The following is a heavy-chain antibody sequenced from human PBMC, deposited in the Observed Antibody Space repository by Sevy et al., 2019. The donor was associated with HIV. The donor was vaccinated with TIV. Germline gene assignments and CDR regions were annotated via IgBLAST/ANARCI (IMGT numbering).Heavy chain of an antibody. CDR1: GFTFSSYA. J-gene: IGHJ3*02. V-gene: IGHV3-30-3*01. Sequence: GGSLRLSCAASGFTFSSYAMHWVRQAPGKGLEWVAVISYDGSNKYYADSVKGRFTISRDNSKNTLYLQMNSLRAEDTAVYYCARDRVAKHYYDSSDHAFDIWGQGTMVTVSS. CDR3: ARDRVAKHYYDSSDHAFDI. D-gene: IGHD3-22*01. CDR2: ISYDGSNK.